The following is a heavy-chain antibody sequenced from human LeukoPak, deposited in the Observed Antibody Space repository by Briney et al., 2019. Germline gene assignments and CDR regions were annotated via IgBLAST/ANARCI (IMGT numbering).Heavy chain of an antibody. CDR2: IYYSGST. Sequence: SEILSLTCTVSGDSISSSNYYWSWIRQPPGKGLEWIGYIYYSGSTYYNPSLKSRVTISVDTSKNQFSLKLSSVTAADTAVYYCARAGGGYDRWGQGTLVTVSS. CDR3: ARAGGGYDR. V-gene: IGHV4-30-4*01. J-gene: IGHJ5*02. CDR1: GDSISSSNYY. D-gene: IGHD5-12*01.